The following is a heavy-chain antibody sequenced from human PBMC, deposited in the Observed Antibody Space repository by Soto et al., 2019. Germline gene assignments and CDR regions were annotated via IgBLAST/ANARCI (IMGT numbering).Heavy chain of an antibody. V-gene: IGHV3-23*01. J-gene: IGHJ4*02. CDR2: TSDTGKTT. CDR1: GFNFGYFA. Sequence: GGSLRLSCAASGFNFGYFAMGWVRQAPGKGLEWVSVTSDTGKTTYYADSVKGRFTISRDNSKGTLFLQMNSLRVEDTAVYFCAKDAKRTNGWYYFDFWGPGALVTVSP. D-gene: IGHD6-19*01. CDR3: AKDAKRTNGWYYFDF.